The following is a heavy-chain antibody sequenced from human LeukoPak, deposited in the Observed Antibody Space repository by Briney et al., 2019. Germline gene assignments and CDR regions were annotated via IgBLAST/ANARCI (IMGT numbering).Heavy chain of an antibody. CDR1: GFTFDDYG. D-gene: IGHD1-14*01. V-gene: IGHV3-20*04. CDR2: INWNGGST. Sequence: GGSLRLSCAASGFTFDDYGMSRVRQAPGKGLEWVSGINWNGGSTAYADSVKGRFTISRDNAKNSLYLQVNSLRAEDTALYYCARRPNRFYFDYWGQGTLVTVSS. CDR3: ARRPNRFYFDY. J-gene: IGHJ4*02.